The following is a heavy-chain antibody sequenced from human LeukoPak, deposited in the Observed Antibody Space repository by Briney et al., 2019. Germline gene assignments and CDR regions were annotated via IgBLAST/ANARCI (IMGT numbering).Heavy chain of an antibody. CDR3: ARHYVLDYFDY. V-gene: IGHV4-34*01. CDR2: INHSGST. CDR1: GGSISSYY. Sequence: SETLSLTCTVSGGSISSYYWSWIRQPPGKGLEWIGEINHSGSTNYNPSLKSRVTISVDTSKNQFSLKLSSVTAADTAVYYCARHYVLDYFDYWGQGTLVTVSS. D-gene: IGHD3-16*01. J-gene: IGHJ4*02.